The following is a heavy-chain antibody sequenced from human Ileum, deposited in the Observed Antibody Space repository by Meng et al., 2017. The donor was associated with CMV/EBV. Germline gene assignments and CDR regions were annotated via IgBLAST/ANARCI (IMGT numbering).Heavy chain of an antibody. CDR1: GFTFSSYA. CDR2: ISGLGSKT. V-gene: IGHV3-21*01. J-gene: IGHJ6*02. CDR3: ATLISTPDYDYFYGMDV. D-gene: IGHD3-16*01. Sequence: GGSLRLSCAASGFTFSSYAMHWVRQAPGKGLEWFPFISGLGSKTYYADTVKGRFTISRDNAKNSLSLQMRSLRAEDTAVYYCATLISTPDYDYFYGMDVWGQGTTVTVSS.